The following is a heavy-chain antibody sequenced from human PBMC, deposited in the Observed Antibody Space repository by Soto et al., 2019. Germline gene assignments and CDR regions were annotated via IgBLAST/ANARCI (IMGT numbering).Heavy chain of an antibody. CDR3: AKDLDIVVVVAARAPRYYYMDV. CDR1: GFTFSSYA. V-gene: IGHV3-23*01. J-gene: IGHJ6*03. D-gene: IGHD2-15*01. CDR2: ISGSGGST. Sequence: GGSLRLSCAASGFTFSSYAMSWVRQAPGKGLERVSAISGSGGSTYYADSVKGRFTISRDNSKNTLYLQMNSLRAEDTAVYYCAKDLDIVVVVAARAPRYYYMDVWGKGTTVTVSS.